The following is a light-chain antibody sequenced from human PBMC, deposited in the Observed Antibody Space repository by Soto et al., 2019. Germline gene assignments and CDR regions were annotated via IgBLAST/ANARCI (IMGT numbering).Light chain of an antibody. V-gene: IGKV1-5*03. Sequence: DIQMPQSPSTLSASVGDRVTITCRANQSISSWLAWYQQKPGKAPKRLIYKASSLESGVPSRFSGSGSGTEFTLTISSLQPDDFATYYCQQYNSYAPYTFGQGTKLEIK. CDR3: QQYNSYAPYT. J-gene: IGKJ2*01. CDR1: QSISSW. CDR2: KAS.